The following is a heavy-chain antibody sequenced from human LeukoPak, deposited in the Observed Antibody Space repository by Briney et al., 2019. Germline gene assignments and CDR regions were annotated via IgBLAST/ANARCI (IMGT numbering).Heavy chain of an antibody. V-gene: IGHV3-53*01. CDR1: GFTVSSNY. CDR2: IYSGGST. D-gene: IGHD1-14*01. CDR3: ARGGDFNRPRWLDP. J-gene: IGHJ5*02. Sequence: GGSLRLSCAASGFTVSSNYMSWVRQAPGKGLEWVSVIYSGGSTYYADSVKGRFTISRDNSKNTLYLQMNSLRAEDTAVYYCARGGDFNRPRWLDPWGQGILVTVSS.